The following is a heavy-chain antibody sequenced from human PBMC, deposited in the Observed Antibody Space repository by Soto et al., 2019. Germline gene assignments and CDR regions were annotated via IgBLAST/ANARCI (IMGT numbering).Heavy chain of an antibody. D-gene: IGHD4-4*01. CDR3: AGGVDGYSQFDD. J-gene: IGHJ4*02. CDR1: GASVNRDGNC. Sequence: QVQLRESGSGLVKPSQTLSLTCSVSGASVNRDGNCWTWIRQPPGKGLEIVASIYHGGSTFYNPSLRRRVTISLARSKNQFSLKLTSVTAAYTAVYYCAGGVDGYSQFDDWGQGTLVTVSS. CDR2: IYHGGST. V-gene: IGHV4-30-2*01.